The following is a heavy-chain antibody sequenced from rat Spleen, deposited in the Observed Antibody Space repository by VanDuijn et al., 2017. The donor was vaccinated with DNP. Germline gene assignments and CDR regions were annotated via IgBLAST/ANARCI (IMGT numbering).Heavy chain of an antibody. D-gene: IGHD1-6*01. CDR3: RMFTADLSYWYFDF. J-gene: IGHJ1*01. Sequence: EVKLVESGGGLVQPGRSLKLSCAASGFNFNDYWMGWVRQAPGKGLEWIGKINRDSTTINYTPSLKDKFIISRDNAQNTLFLQMSGLGSEDTAIYYCRMFTADLSYWYFDFWGPGAMVTVSS. V-gene: IGHV4-2*01. CDR1: GFNFNDYW. CDR2: INRDSTTI.